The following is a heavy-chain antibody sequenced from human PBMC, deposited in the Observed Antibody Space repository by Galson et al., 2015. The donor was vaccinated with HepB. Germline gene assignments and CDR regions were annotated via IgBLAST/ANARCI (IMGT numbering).Heavy chain of an antibody. Sequence: SLRLSCAASGFTFSSYAMHWVRQAPGKGLEWVAVISYDGSNKYYADSVKSRFTISRDNSKKTLYLQMNSLRSEDTAVYYCAKGASGDGNFDYWGQGTLVTVSS. CDR3: AKGASGDGNFDY. CDR2: ISYDGSNK. V-gene: IGHV3-30*04. J-gene: IGHJ4*02. D-gene: IGHD7-27*01. CDR1: GFTFSSYA.